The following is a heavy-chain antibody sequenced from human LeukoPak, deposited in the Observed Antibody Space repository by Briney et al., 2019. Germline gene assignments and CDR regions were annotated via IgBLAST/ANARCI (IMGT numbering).Heavy chain of an antibody. Sequence: GRSLRLSCAASGFTFSSYGMHWVRQAPGKGLEWVAVIWYDGSNKYYADSVKGRFTISRDNAKNSLYLQMNSLRAEDTAVYYCARDPRTGTTDWFDYWGQGTLVTVSS. J-gene: IGHJ4*02. V-gene: IGHV3-33*01. CDR3: ARDPRTGTTDWFDY. CDR1: GFTFSSYG. CDR2: IWYDGSNK. D-gene: IGHD1-1*01.